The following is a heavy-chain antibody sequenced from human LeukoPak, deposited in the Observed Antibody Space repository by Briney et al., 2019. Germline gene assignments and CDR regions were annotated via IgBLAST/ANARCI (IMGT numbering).Heavy chain of an antibody. J-gene: IGHJ6*03. CDR3: ARVRGSYYYYYYMDV. CDR1: GFTFSSYS. V-gene: IGHV3-21*01. D-gene: IGHD1-26*01. CDR2: ISSSSSYI. Sequence: GGSLRLSCAASGFTFSSYSMNWVRQAPGKGLEWVSSISSSSSYIYYADSVKGRFTISRDNAKNSLYLQMNSLRAEDTAVYYCARVRGSYYYYYYMDVWGKGTTVTASS.